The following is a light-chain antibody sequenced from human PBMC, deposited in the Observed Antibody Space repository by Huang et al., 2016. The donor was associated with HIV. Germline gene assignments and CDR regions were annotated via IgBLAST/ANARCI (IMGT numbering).Light chain of an antibody. CDR1: QDINTH. CDR2: DAS. CDR3: QQYDSNVFT. V-gene: IGKV1-33*01. J-gene: IGKJ3*01. Sequence: DIQMTQSPSSLSASVGDRVTITCQASQDINTHLNWYQQKPGKAPKLLSYDASSLETGVPSRFSGGGSGTDFTVTISSLQPEDIATYYCQQYDSNVFTFGPGTRVDIK.